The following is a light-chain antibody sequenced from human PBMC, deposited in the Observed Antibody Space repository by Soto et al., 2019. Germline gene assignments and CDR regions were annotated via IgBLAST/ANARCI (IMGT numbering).Light chain of an antibody. CDR3: CSYAGGASVV. Sequence: QSVLTQPASVSGSPGQSITISCTGTSSDVGNYKLVSWYQQHPGKAPKLIICDDIERPSGVSHRFSGSKSGNTASLTISGLQTEDEADYYCCSYAGGASVVFGGGTKLTVL. V-gene: IGLV2-23*01. CDR1: SSDVGNYKL. CDR2: DDI. J-gene: IGLJ2*01.